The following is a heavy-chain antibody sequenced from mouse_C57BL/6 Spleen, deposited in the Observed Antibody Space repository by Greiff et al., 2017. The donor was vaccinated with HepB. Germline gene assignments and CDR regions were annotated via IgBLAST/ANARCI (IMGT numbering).Heavy chain of an antibody. Sequence: VQLKESGPVLVKPGASVKMSCKASGYTFTDYYMNWVKQSHGKSLEWIGVINPYNGGTSYNQKFKGKATLTVDKSSSTAYMELNSLTSEDSAVYYCARVLYAMDYWGQGTSVTVSS. CDR1: GYTFTDYY. J-gene: IGHJ4*01. CDR3: ARVLYAMDY. V-gene: IGHV1-19*01. CDR2: INPYNGGT. D-gene: IGHD2-14*01.